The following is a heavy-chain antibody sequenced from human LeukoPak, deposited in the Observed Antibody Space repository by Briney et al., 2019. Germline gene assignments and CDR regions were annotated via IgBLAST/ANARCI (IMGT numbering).Heavy chain of an antibody. Sequence: HPGGSLRLSCAASGFTFSSYSMIWVRQAPGKGLEWISYITGSSSPIYYADSVKGRFTISRDNAKKSVYMQMNNLRVEDTAVYYCVRDGGLEYWGQGTLVSVSS. D-gene: IGHD3-16*01. CDR1: GFTFSSYS. J-gene: IGHJ4*02. CDR2: ITGSSSPI. CDR3: VRDGGLEY. V-gene: IGHV3-48*01.